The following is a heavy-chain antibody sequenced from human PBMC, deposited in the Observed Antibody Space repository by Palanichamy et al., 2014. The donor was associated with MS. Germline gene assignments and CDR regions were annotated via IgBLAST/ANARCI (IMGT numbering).Heavy chain of an antibody. CDR1: GFSFDDYT. D-gene: IGHD2-2*01. CDR3: AKGVSSYCSNTSCYDHFDH. V-gene: IGHV3-43*01. Sequence: DVQLVQSGGLVVXPGGSLRLSCVASGFSFDDYTMHWVRQVPGKGLEWVSFLSWDSSTPHYADSVKGRCTISRDNSKNSLYLQMNSLRTEDTALYFCAKGVSSYCSNTSCYDHFDHWGQGSLVTVSS. CDR2: LSWDSSTP. J-gene: IGHJ4*02.